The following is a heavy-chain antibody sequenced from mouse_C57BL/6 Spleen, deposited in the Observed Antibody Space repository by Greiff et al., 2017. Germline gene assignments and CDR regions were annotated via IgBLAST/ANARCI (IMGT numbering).Heavy chain of an antibody. CDR2: IYPSDSET. CDR1: GYTFTSYW. J-gene: IGHJ1*03. D-gene: IGHD3-3*01. Sequence: VQLQQPGAELVRPGSSVKLSCKASGYTFTSYWMDWVKQRPGQGLEWIGNIYPSDSETHYNQKFKDKATLTVDKSPSTAYMQLSSLTSEDSAVYYCAEGLGRGYFDVWGTGTTVTVSS. V-gene: IGHV1-61*01. CDR3: AEGLGRGYFDV.